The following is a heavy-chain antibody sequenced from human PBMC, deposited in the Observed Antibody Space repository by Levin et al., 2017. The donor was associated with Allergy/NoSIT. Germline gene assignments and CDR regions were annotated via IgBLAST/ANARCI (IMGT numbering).Heavy chain of an antibody. CDR2: INTADIT. V-gene: IGHV3-13*04. D-gene: IGHD3-16*01. Sequence: PAGGSLRLSCAASGFTFSRHDMHWVRQVPGKSPEWVSVINTADITDYSDSVKGRFTISRDNGKNTFYLQMNSLRAGDTAVYYCAREGLEGLDAFDAWGRGTMVTVSS. CDR3: AREGLEGLDAFDA. CDR1: GFTFSRHD. J-gene: IGHJ3*01.